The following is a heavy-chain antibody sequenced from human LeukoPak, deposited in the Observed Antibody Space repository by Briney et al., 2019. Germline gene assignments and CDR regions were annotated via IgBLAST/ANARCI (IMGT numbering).Heavy chain of an antibody. J-gene: IGHJ4*02. Sequence: PSETLSLTCSVSGGSISSYYWSWIRQPPGKGLEWIGYLYYSGSTNSNPSLKSRVTMSVDTSKNQFSLKLSSVTAADTAVYYCAREVGYCSGGSCNSYSDYWGQGTLVTVSS. D-gene: IGHD2-15*01. CDR2: LYYSGST. CDR1: GGSISSYY. CDR3: AREVGYCSGGSCNSYSDY. V-gene: IGHV4-59*01.